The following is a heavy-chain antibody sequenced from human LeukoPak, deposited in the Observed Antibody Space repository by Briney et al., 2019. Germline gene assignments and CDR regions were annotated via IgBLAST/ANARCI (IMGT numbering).Heavy chain of an antibody. CDR3: ARGEVEATPPYYFDY. Sequence: WASVKVSCKASGGTFSSYAISWVRQAPGQGLEWMGGIIPIFGTANYAQKFQGRVTITADESTSTAYMELSSLRSEDTAVYYCARGEVEATPPYYFDYWGQGTLVTVSS. CDR1: GGTFSSYA. CDR2: IIPIFGTA. V-gene: IGHV1-69*01. J-gene: IGHJ4*02. D-gene: IGHD1-26*01.